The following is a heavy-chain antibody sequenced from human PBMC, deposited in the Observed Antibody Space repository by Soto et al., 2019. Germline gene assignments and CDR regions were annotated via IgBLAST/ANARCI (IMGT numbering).Heavy chain of an antibody. CDR1: GFTFSSYA. CDR2: IWFDGSNT. CDR3: ARGAGSGAYLIDY. J-gene: IGHJ4*02. D-gene: IGHD1-26*01. V-gene: IGHV3-33*01. Sequence: ESGGGVVQPGRSLRLSCAASGFTFSSYAMHWVRQAPGKGLEWVAIIWFDGSNTNYADSVKGRFTVSRDNSKNTLYLQIDSLRAEDTAVYYCARGAGSGAYLIDYWGQGTLVTVSS.